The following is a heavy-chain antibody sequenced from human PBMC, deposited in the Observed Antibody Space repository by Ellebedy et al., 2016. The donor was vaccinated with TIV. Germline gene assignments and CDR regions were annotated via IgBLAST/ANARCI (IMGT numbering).Heavy chain of an antibody. V-gene: IGHV4-34*01. Sequence: GSLRLXXAASGFTFSSYSMNWVRQAPGKGLEWIGEINHSGSTNYNPSLKSRVTISVDTSKNQFSLKLSSVTAADTAVYYCARGLYGAVYYWGQGTLVTVSS. CDR1: GFTFSSYS. CDR2: INHSGST. CDR3: ARGLYGAVYY. J-gene: IGHJ4*02. D-gene: IGHD3-16*01.